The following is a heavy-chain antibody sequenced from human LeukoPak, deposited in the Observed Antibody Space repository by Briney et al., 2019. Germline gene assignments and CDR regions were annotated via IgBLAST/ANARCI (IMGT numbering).Heavy chain of an antibody. J-gene: IGHJ4*02. CDR1: GFTFSNYA. CDR3: AKKMGTIRGFEY. D-gene: IGHD5-24*01. CDR2: ISDGGVST. Sequence: GGSLRLSCAASGFTFSNYAMSWVRQAPGKGLEWVSGISDGGVSTYHADSVMGRFTVSRDNSKNTLFLQMNSLRAEDTAVYYCAKKMGTIRGFEYWGQGTLVTVSS. V-gene: IGHV3-23*01.